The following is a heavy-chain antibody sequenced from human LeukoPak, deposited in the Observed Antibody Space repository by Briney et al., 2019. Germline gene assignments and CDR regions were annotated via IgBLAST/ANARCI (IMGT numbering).Heavy chain of an antibody. CDR1: GFTFRNYA. CDR3: AKGSSGGRPYYFDY. D-gene: IGHD3-22*01. J-gene: IGHJ4*02. CDR2: ISNDGVYT. V-gene: IGHV3-23*01. Sequence: GGSLRLSCVASGFTFRNYAMSWVRQSPGKGLEWISAISNDGVYTFHADSVKGRPTISRDNSKNTLYLQMDSLRAEDTAIYYCAKGSSGGRPYYFDYWGQGTLVTVSS.